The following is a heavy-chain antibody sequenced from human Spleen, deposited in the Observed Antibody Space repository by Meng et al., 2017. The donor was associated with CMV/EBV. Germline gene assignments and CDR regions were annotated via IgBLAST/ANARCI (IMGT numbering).Heavy chain of an antibody. CDR1: GFAFSSYS. J-gene: IGHJ4*02. D-gene: IGHD6-13*01. Sequence: GESLKISCAASGFAFSSYSMNWVRQAPGKGLEWVSSISSSSSYIYYADSVKGRFTISRDNAKNSLYLQMNSLRAEDTAVYYCSYSSLGYWGQGTLVTVSS. V-gene: IGHV3-21*01. CDR2: ISSSSSYI. CDR3: SYSSLGY.